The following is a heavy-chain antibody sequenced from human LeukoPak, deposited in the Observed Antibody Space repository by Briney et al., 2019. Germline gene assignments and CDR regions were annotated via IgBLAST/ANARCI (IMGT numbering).Heavy chain of an antibody. CDR3: AKGRGYYDSSGYSH. Sequence: GGSLRLSCAASGFTFSSYAMSWVRQGPGKGLEWVSSISGSGGSTFYADSVKGRFTISRDNSKDTLYLQMNSLRAEDTAVYYCAKGRGYYDSSGYSHWGQGTLVTVSS. CDR2: ISGSGGST. V-gene: IGHV3-23*01. J-gene: IGHJ1*01. D-gene: IGHD3-22*01. CDR1: GFTFSSYA.